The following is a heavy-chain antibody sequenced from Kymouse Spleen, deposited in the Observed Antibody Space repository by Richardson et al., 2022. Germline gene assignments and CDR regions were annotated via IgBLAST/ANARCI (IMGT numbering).Heavy chain of an antibody. J-gene: IGHJ5*02. CDR3: AREGTMVRGPNWFDP. Sequence: EVQLVESGGGLVQPGGSLRLSCAASGFTFSSYWMHWVRQAPGKGLVWVSRINSDGSSTSYADSVKGRFTISRDNAKNTLYLQMNSLRAEDTAVYYCAREGTMVRGPNWFDPWGQGTLVTVSS. CDR2: INSDGSST. V-gene: IGHV3-74*01. CDR1: GFTFSSYW. D-gene: IGHD3-10*01.